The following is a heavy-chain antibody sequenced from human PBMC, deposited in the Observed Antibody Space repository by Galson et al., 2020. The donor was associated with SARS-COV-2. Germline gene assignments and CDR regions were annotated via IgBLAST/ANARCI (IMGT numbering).Heavy chain of an antibody. V-gene: IGHV3-21*01. Sequence: GGSLRLSCAASGFTFSYYHMNWIRQAPGKGLEWVSSISSSSSHIYYADSVKGRFTISRDNAENALYLQMNSLRAEDTALYYCARDKGDRICDSTNCYVDHQYHMDVWGKGTTVIVSS. J-gene: IGHJ6*03. CDR3: ARDKGDRICDSTNCYVDHQYHMDV. CDR2: ISSSSSHI. CDR1: GFTFSYYH. D-gene: IGHD2-2*01.